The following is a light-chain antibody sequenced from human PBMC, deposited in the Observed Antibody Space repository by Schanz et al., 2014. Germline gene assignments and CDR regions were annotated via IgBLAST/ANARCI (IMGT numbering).Light chain of an antibody. V-gene: IGKV4-1*01. CDR1: QSVLYRSNNQNY. CDR3: QQYYSNPLT. CDR2: WAS. Sequence: VLTQSPDSLAVSLGERATINCKSSQSVLYRSNNQNYLAWYQQKPGQPPKLLIYWASTRESGVTDRFSGSGSGTDFTLTISSLQAEDVAVYYCQQYYSNPLTFGGGTKVEIK. J-gene: IGKJ4*01.